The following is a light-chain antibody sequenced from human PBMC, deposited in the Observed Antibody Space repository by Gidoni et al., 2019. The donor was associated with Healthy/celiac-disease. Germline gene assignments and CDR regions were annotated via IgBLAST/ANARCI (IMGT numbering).Light chain of an antibody. V-gene: IGKV4-1*01. CDR2: WAS. Sequence: DIVMNQSPDSLAVSLGERATINCKSSQSGLYSSNNKNYLAWYQQKPGQPPKLLIYWASTRECGVPDRFSGSGSGTDFTLTISSLQAEDVAVYYCQQYYSTPWTFXXXTKVEIK. CDR3: QQYYSTPWT. CDR1: QSGLYSSNNKNY. J-gene: IGKJ1*01.